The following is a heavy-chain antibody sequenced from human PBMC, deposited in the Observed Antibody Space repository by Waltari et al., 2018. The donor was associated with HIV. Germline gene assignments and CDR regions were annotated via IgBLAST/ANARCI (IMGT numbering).Heavy chain of an antibody. CDR1: GFTFSDYS. J-gene: IGHJ4*02. CDR3: ARDPVYSGSSLVYYFDY. Sequence: EVQLVESGGGLVQPGGSLRLSCAASGFTFSDYSMNWFRQAPGKGLEWVSYISSSSSTIYDADSVKGRLTISRDNAKNSLYLQMNSLRAEDTAVYYCARDPVYSGSSLVYYFDYWGQGTLVTVSS. D-gene: IGHD6-6*01. CDR2: ISSSSSTI. V-gene: IGHV3-48*01.